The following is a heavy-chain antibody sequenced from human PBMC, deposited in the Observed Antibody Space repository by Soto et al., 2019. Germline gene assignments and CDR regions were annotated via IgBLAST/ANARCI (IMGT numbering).Heavy chain of an antibody. V-gene: IGHV3-9*01. CDR2: ISWNSGYI. J-gene: IGHJ4*02. CDR1: GFSFDDYA. Sequence: EVQLGESGGGLVQPGGSLRLSCAASGFSFDDYAMHWVRQAPGKGLEWVSGISWNSGYIGYADSAKGRFTISRDNAKNSLYLQVNSLRAEDTALYYCGRGKSGRYYFDYWGQGTLVTVSS. D-gene: IGHD3-3*01. CDR3: GRGKSGRYYFDY.